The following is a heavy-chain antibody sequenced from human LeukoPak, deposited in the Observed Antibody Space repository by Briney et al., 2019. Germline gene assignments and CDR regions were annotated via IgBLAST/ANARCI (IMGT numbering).Heavy chain of an antibody. J-gene: IGHJ4*02. V-gene: IGHV4-61*02. D-gene: IGHD6-13*01. CDR3: ARRSGYSSSWYAY. Sequence: SETLSLTCNVPGGSISSGSYYWSWIRQPAGKGLEWIGRIYTSGTTNYNPSLKSRVTISVDTSKNQFSLKLSSVTAADTAVYYCARRSGYSSSWYAYWGQGTLVTVSS. CDR2: IYTSGTT. CDR1: GGSISSGSYY.